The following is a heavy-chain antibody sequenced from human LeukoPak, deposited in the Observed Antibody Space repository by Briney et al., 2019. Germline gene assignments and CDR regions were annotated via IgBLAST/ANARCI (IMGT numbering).Heavy chain of an antibody. Sequence: SETLSLTCTVSGGSISSSSYYWGWIRQPPGKGLEWIGSIYYSGSTYYNPSLKSRVTISVDTSKNQFSLKLSSVTAADTAVYYCATRKDSGSYFLYYYMDVWGKGTTVTVSS. D-gene: IGHD1-26*01. CDR3: ATRKDSGSYFLYYYMDV. CDR1: GGSISSSSYY. V-gene: IGHV4-39*01. CDR2: IYYSGST. J-gene: IGHJ6*03.